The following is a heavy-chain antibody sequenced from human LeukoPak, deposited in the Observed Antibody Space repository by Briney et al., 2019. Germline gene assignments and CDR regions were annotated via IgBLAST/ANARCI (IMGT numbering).Heavy chain of an antibody. CDR1: GDSVSSNSAA. CDR3: ARGVEDYNPFDY. CDR2: TYYRSKWYN. D-gene: IGHD4-11*01. V-gene: IGHV6-1*01. Sequence: SQTLALTCAISGDSVSSNSAAWNWIRQSPPRGLEWLGRTYYRSKWYNDYAVSVKSRITINPDTSKNQFSLQLNSVTPEDTAVYYCARGVEDYNPFDYWGQGTLVSVSS. J-gene: IGHJ4*02.